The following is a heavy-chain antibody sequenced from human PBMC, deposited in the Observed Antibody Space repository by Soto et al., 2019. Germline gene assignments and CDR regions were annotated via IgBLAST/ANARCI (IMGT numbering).Heavy chain of an antibody. V-gene: IGHV1-69*13. CDR2: IIPIFGTA. CDR3: ARVQGSTTVTHGVFDY. Sequence: ASVKVSCKASGGTFSSYAISWVRQAPGQGLEWMGGIIPIFGTANYAQKFQGRVTITADESTSTAYMELSSLRSEDTAVYYCARVQGSTTVTHGVFDYWGQGTLVTVSS. CDR1: GGTFSSYA. D-gene: IGHD4-17*01. J-gene: IGHJ4*02.